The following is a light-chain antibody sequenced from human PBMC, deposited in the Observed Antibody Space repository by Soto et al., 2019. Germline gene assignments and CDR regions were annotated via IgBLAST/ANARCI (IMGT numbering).Light chain of an antibody. CDR2: DAS. CDR1: QSVSSY. CDR3: QQRSNWPSLT. Sequence: EMVLTQSPATVSLSPGERATLSCRASQSVSSYLALYQQKPGQAPRLLIYDASNSATGIPGRFSCSGSGTDFPLSISSLEREDFAVYYCQQRSNWPSLTFGHGIRLDIK. J-gene: IGKJ5*01. V-gene: IGKV3-11*01.